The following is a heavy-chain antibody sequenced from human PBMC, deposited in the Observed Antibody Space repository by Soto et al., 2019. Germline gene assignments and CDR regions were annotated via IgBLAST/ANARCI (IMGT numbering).Heavy chain of an antibody. CDR3: AKVAPHSSGHPDYFLH. CDR1: GFTFDEYA. V-gene: IGHV3-9*01. Sequence: EVQLVESGGGLVQPGRSLKLSCAASGFTFDEYAMHWVRQAPGKGLEWVSSITWNGVNIGYADSVKGRFTISRDNAKNSLYLEMNSLRAEDTALYYCAKVAPHSSGHPDYFLHWGRGTLVTVSS. J-gene: IGHJ1*01. D-gene: IGHD6-25*01. CDR2: ITWNGVNI.